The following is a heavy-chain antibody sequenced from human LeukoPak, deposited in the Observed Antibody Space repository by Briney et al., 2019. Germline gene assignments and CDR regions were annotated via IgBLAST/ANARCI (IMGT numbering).Heavy chain of an antibody. D-gene: IGHD3-10*01. Sequence: PSETLSLTCTVSGGSISSYYWSWLRQPPGKGLEWIGYIYYSGSTNYNPSLKSRVTISVDTSKNQFSLKLSSVTAADTAVYYCARGTTYYNHFDYWGQGTLVTVSS. J-gene: IGHJ4*02. CDR3: ARGTTYYNHFDY. CDR1: GGSISSYY. V-gene: IGHV4-59*01. CDR2: IYYSGST.